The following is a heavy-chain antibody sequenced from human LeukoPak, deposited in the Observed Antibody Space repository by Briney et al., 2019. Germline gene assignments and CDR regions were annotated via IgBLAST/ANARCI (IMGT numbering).Heavy chain of an antibody. CDR1: GFTFSDYY. J-gene: IGHJ5*02. CDR2: ISGSGGST. V-gene: IGHV3-23*01. Sequence: GGSLRLSCAASGFTFSDYYMSWVRQAPGKGLEWVSAISGSGGSTYYADSVKGRFTISRDNSKNTLYLQMNSLRAEDTAVYYCAKDRVATIPRAWFDPWGQGTLVTVSS. D-gene: IGHD5-12*01. CDR3: AKDRVATIPRAWFDP.